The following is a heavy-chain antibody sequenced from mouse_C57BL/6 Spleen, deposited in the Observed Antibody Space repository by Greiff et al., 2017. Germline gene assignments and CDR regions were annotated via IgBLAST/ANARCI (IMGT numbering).Heavy chain of an antibody. J-gene: IGHJ2*01. CDR3: TSCYYGSSYGY. Sequence: GGGLVQPGGSMRLSCAASGFTFSDAWMDWVRQSPEKGLEWVAEIRNKANDHATYYAEAVKGGFTLTRDDSKSIVYLQMNSLRAEDTGIYSCTSCYYGSSYGYWGQGTTLTVSS. V-gene: IGHV6-6*01. CDR1: GFTFSDAW. CDR2: IRNKANDHAT. D-gene: IGHD1-1*01.